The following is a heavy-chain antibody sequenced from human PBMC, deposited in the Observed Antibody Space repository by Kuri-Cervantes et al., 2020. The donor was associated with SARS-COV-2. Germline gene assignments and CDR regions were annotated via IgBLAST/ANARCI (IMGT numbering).Heavy chain of an antibody. CDR1: GFTFSSYW. Sequence: GGSLRLSCAASGFTFSSYWMSWVRQAPGKGLEWVANIKQDGSEKYYVDSVKGRFTISRDNAKNSLYLQMNSLRAEDTAVYYCARDGDFWSGYPEGYCSGGSCYPGDWGQGTLVTVSS. CDR3: ARDGDFWSGYPEGYCSGGSCYPGD. D-gene: IGHD2-15*01. V-gene: IGHV3-7*03. CDR2: IKQDGSEK. J-gene: IGHJ4*02.